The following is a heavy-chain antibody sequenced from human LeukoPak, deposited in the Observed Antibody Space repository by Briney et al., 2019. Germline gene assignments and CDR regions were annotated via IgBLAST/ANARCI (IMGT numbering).Heavy chain of an antibody. CDR2: IRYDGSNK. V-gene: IGHV3-30*02. CDR1: GFTFSSYG. Sequence: PGGSLRLSCAVSGFTFSSYGMHWVRQAPGKGLEWVAFIRYDGSNKYYADSVKGRFTISRDNSKNTLYLQMNSLRAEDTAVYYCAKDLYQQWLVQGVDYWGQGTLVTVSS. J-gene: IGHJ4*02. D-gene: IGHD6-19*01. CDR3: AKDLYQQWLVQGVDY.